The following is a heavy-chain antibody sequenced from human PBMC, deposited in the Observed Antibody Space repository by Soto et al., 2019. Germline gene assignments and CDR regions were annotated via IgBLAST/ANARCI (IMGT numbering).Heavy chain of an antibody. J-gene: IGHJ4*02. Sequence: SETLSLTCAVYGGSFSGYYWSWIRQPPGKGLEWIGEINHSGSTNYNPSLKSRVTISVDTSKNQFSLKLSSVTAADTAVYYCARRPPTVTPLHYWGQGTLVTVSS. CDR2: INHSGST. CDR1: GGSFSGYY. CDR3: ARRPPTVTPLHY. V-gene: IGHV4-34*01. D-gene: IGHD4-4*01.